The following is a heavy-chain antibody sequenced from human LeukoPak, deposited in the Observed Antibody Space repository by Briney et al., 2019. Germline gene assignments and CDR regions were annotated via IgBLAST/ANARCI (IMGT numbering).Heavy chain of an antibody. J-gene: IGHJ5*02. Sequence: ASVKVSCKASGYTFTSYDINWVRQATGQGHEWMGWMNPNSGNTGYAQKFQGRVTMTRNTSISTAYMELSSLRSEDTAVYYCAREGYSGYEVWFDPWGQGTLVTVSS. D-gene: IGHD5-12*01. CDR2: MNPNSGNT. CDR3: AREGYSGYEVWFDP. V-gene: IGHV1-8*01. CDR1: GYTFTSYD.